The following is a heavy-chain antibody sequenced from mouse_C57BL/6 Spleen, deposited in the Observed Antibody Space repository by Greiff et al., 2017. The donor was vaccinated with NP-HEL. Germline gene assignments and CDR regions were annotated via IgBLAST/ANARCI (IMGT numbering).Heavy chain of an antibody. CDR3: ARRIGTDYFDY. CDR2: IDPSDSYT. V-gene: IGHV1-69*01. CDR1: GYTFTSYW. J-gene: IGHJ2*01. D-gene: IGHD4-1*01. Sequence: QVQLQQPGAELVMPGASVKLSCTASGYTFTSYWMHWVKQRPGQGLEWIGEIDPSDSYTNYNQKFKGKSTLTVDKSSSTAYMQLSSLTSEDSAVYYCARRIGTDYFDYWGQGTTLTVSS.